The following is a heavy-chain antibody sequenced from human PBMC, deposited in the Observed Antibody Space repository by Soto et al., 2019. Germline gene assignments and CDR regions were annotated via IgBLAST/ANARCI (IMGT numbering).Heavy chain of an antibody. CDR2: IWHDGSEK. D-gene: IGHD5-12*01. Sequence: QVQLVASGGGVVQPGRSLRLSCAASGFIFSNYGMHWFRQAPGKGLEWVAVIWHDGSEKYYGDSVRGRFTNSRDNSKITLCLQMNSLRVEDTAMYYCSSEDIAYDYGGGFCGQGALVIVSS. CDR3: SSEDIAYDYGGGF. CDR1: GFIFSNYG. V-gene: IGHV3-33*01. J-gene: IGHJ4*02.